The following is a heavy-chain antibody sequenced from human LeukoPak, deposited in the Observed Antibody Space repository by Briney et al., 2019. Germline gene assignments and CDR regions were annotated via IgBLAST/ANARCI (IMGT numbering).Heavy chain of an antibody. CDR2: IRYDGTNK. CDR3: AKDSVVSGPPVFDY. D-gene: IGHD5-12*01. Sequence: PGGSLRLSCAASGFTFNNYGMHWVRQAPGEGLEWVAFIRYDGTNKYYADSVKGRFTISRDNSKNTLYLQMNSLRAEDTAVYYCAKDSVVSGPPVFDYWGQGTLVTVSS. V-gene: IGHV3-30*02. J-gene: IGHJ4*02. CDR1: GFTFNNYG.